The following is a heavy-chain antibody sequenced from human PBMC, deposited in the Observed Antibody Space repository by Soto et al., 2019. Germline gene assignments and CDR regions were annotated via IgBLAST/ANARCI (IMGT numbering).Heavy chain of an antibody. Sequence: PSETLSLTCTVSGGSISSYYWSWIRQPPGKGLEWIGYIYYSGSTNYNPSLKSRVTISVDTSKNQFSLKLSSVTAADTAVYYCARALMVRGVSNWFDPWGQGTLVTVSS. CDR3: ARALMVRGVSNWFDP. V-gene: IGHV4-59*01. CDR2: IYYSGST. J-gene: IGHJ5*02. D-gene: IGHD3-10*01. CDR1: GGSISSYY.